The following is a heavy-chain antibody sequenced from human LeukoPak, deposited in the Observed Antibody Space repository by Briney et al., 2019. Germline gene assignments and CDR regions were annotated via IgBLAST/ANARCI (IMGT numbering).Heavy chain of an antibody. CDR3: ARDGGYYDSSGYYY. J-gene: IGHJ4*02. V-gene: IGHV1-69*04. Sequence: ASVKVSCKASGGTFSSYAISWVRQAPGQGLEWMGRIIPIFGIANYAQKFQGRVTITADKSTSTAYMELSSLRSEDTAVYYCARDGGYYDSSGYYYWGQVTLVTVSS. D-gene: IGHD3-22*01. CDR2: IIPIFGIA. CDR1: GGTFSSYA.